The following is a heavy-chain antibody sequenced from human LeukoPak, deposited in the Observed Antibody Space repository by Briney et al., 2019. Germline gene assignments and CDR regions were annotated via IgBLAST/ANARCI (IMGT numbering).Heavy chain of an antibody. J-gene: IGHJ4*02. CDR2: IIPIFGTA. V-gene: IGHV1-69*06. D-gene: IGHD3-3*01. Sequence: GASVKVSCKASGGTFSSYAISWVRQAPGQGLEWMGGIIPIFGTANYAQKFQGRVTITADKSTSTAYMELSSLRSEDTAVYYCARGIFGVPQYFDYWGQGTLVTVSS. CDR3: ARGIFGVPQYFDY. CDR1: GGTFSSYA.